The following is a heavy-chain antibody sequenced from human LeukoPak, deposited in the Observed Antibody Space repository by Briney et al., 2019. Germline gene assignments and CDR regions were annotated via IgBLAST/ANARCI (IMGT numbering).Heavy chain of an antibody. V-gene: IGHV4-39*01. J-gene: IGHJ5*02. CDR2: IYYSGST. D-gene: IGHD3-10*01. Sequence: SETLSLTCTVSGGSISSYYWGWIRQPPGKGLEWIGSIYYSGSTYYNPSLKSRVTISVDTSKNQFSLKLSSVTAADTAVYYCASGVMVRGVNWFDPWGQGTLVTVSS. CDR1: GGSISSYY. CDR3: ASGVMVRGVNWFDP.